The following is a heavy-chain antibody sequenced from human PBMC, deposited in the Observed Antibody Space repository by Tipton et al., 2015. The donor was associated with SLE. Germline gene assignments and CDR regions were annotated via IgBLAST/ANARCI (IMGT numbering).Heavy chain of an antibody. V-gene: IGHV3-9*01. CDR1: GFTFEDFA. D-gene: IGHD6-19*01. CDR2: ISWNGRSI. J-gene: IGHJ6*03. CDR3: AKDYGAGKPYYYYFMDV. Sequence: LRLSCAASGFTFEDFAMHWVRQAPGKGLEWVSGISWNGRSIGYADSVSGRFTISRDNAKNSLYLQMNSLRPEDTALYYCAKDYGAGKPYYYYFMDVWGKGTTVSVSS.